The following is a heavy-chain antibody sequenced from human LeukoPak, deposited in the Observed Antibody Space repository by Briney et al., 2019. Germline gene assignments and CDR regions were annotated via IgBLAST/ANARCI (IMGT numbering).Heavy chain of an antibody. CDR1: GFTFSSYS. Sequence: GGSLRLSCAASGFTFSSYSMNWVRQAPGKGLEWVSSISSSSSYIYYADSVKGRFTISRDNAENSLYLQMNSLRAEDTAVYYCAREDFLGAFDIWGQGTMVTVSS. D-gene: IGHD3/OR15-3a*01. V-gene: IGHV3-21*01. J-gene: IGHJ3*02. CDR3: AREDFLGAFDI. CDR2: ISSSSSYI.